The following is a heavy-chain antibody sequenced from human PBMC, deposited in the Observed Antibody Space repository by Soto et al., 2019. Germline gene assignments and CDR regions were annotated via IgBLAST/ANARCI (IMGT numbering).Heavy chain of an antibody. V-gene: IGHV4-31*03. CDR2: IYYSGST. CDR1: GGSISSGGYY. Sequence: QVQLQESGPGLVKPSQTLSLTCTVSGGSISSGGYYWSWIRQHPGKGLEWIGYIYYSGSTYYNPSLQSRVTISVDTSKNQLSLKLSSVTAADTAVYYCARSRDTLLWFGAPDYWGQGTLVTVSS. CDR3: ARSRDTLLWFGAPDY. D-gene: IGHD3-10*01. J-gene: IGHJ4*02.